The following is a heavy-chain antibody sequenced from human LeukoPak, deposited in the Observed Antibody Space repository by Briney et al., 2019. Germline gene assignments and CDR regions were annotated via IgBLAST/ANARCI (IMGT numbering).Heavy chain of an antibody. Sequence: GGSLRLSCTASGFTFGDYVMSWVRQAPGKGLEWVAVISYDGSNKYYADSVKGRFTISRDNSKNTLYPQMNSLRAEDTAVYYCARDGVLDADQWEPVTHFDYWGQGTLVTVSS. V-gene: IGHV3-30*19. CDR2: ISYDGSNK. CDR3: ARDGVLDADQWEPVTHFDY. CDR1: GFTFGDYV. D-gene: IGHD1-26*01. J-gene: IGHJ4*02.